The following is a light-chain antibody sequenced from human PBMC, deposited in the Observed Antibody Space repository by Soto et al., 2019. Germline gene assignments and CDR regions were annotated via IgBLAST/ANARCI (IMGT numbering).Light chain of an antibody. V-gene: IGKV1-39*01. CDR2: YAS. J-gene: IGKJ1*01. CDR1: QTITFY. CDR3: QQSYTTPT. Sequence: DIQMTQSPSSLSASIGDRVTITCRASQTITFYLNWYQQKPGRAPKLLIYYASSLQGGVPSRFSGSGSGTDFTLTISSLQPEDFATYYCQQSYTTPTFDQGTKVEIK.